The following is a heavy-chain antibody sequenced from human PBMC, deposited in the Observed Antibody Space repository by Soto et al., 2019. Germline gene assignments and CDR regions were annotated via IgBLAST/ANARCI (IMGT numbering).Heavy chain of an antibody. CDR2: ISYDGSNK. J-gene: IGHJ3*02. CDR3: VKLPPGQDAFDI. V-gene: IGHV3-30*18. D-gene: IGHD1-26*01. Sequence: GGSLRLSCAASGLPFSSYGMHWVRQAPGKGLEWVAVISYDGSNKYYADSVKGRFTISRDNSKNTLYLQMNSLRAEDTAVYYCVKLPPGQDAFDIWGKGTMVTVSS. CDR1: GLPFSSYG.